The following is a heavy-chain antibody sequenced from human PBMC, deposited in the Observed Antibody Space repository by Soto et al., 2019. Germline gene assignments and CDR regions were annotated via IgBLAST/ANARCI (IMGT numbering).Heavy chain of an antibody. Sequence: PXETLTLTCAVYGGSFSGYYWSWIRQPPGKGLEWIGEINHSGSTNYNPSLKSRVTISVDTSKNQFSLKLSSVTAADTAVYYCARTKIGYSSGWYPTGANWFDPWGQGTLVTVSS. CDR1: GGSFSGYY. CDR2: INHSGST. D-gene: IGHD6-19*01. CDR3: ARTKIGYSSGWYPTGANWFDP. V-gene: IGHV4-34*01. J-gene: IGHJ5*02.